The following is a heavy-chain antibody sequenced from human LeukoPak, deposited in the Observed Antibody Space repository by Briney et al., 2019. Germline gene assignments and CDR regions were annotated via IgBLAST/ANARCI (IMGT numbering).Heavy chain of an antibody. Sequence: GGSLRLSCATSGFDFSSYSMNWVRQAPGKGLEWVSSISNSRGNIFYADSVMGRFTISRDNSKNTLYLQMNSLRAEDTAVYYCASRSLWGQGTLVTVSS. CDR3: ASRSL. CDR2: ISNSRGNI. V-gene: IGHV3-21*04. J-gene: IGHJ4*02. CDR1: GFDFSSYS.